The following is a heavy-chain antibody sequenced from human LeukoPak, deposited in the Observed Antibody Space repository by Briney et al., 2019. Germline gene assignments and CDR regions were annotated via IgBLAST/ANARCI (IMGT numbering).Heavy chain of an antibody. D-gene: IGHD5-24*01. Sequence: PSQTLSLTCAVSGGSISSGDYSWSWSRQPPGKGLEWIGYIYHSGSTYYNPSLKSRVMISVDRSKNQFSLTLSSVTAADTAVYYCASINGYSVGLDNWGQGTLVTVSS. CDR3: ASINGYSVGLDN. CDR1: GGSISSGDYS. J-gene: IGHJ4*02. V-gene: IGHV4-30-2*01. CDR2: IYHSGST.